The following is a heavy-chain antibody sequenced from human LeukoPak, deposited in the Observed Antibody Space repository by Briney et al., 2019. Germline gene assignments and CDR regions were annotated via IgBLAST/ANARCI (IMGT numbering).Heavy chain of an antibody. Sequence: GRSLRLSCAASGFTFSSYGMHWVRQAPGKGLEWVAVISYDGSNKYYAGSVKGRFTISRDNAKDSLYLQMNSLRAEDTAVYYCAREDYGGNAEAFDIWGQGTMVTVSS. CDR1: GFTFSSYG. D-gene: IGHD4-23*01. V-gene: IGHV3-30*03. J-gene: IGHJ3*02. CDR3: AREDYGGNAEAFDI. CDR2: ISYDGSNK.